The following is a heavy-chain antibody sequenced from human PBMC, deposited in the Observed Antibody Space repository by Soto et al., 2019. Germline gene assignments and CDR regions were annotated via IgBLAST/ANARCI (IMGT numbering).Heavy chain of an antibody. CDR3: ARGPPYSSASGVYYYYYGVDV. CDR1: GFTVSSNY. V-gene: IGHV3-53*01. D-gene: IGHD6-6*01. J-gene: IGHJ6*02. CDR2: IYSGGST. Sequence: QPGGSLRLSCAASGFTVSSNYMSWVRQAPGKGLEWVSVIYSGGSTYYADSVKGRFTISRDNSKNTLYLQMNSLRAEDTAVYYCARGPPYSSASGVYYYYYGVDVWGQGTTVTVSS.